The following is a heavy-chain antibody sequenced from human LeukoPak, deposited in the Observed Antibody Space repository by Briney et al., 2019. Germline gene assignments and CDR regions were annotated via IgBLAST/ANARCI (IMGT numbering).Heavy chain of an antibody. CDR3: TRDRFSNIRYGDY. CDR2: IDTKTGNP. V-gene: IGHV7-4-1*02. J-gene: IGHJ4*02. CDR1: GYTFTDHG. Sequence: GASVKVSCKASGYTFTDHGMNWVRQAPGQGLEWMGRIDTKTGNPTHAQGFTGRFVFSSDASVSTAYLQISGLKTEDIAVYYCTRDRFSNIRYGDYWGQGTLVTVSS. D-gene: IGHD6-13*01.